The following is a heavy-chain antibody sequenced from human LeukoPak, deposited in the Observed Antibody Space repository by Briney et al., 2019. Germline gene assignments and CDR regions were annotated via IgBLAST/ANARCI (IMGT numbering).Heavy chain of an antibody. CDR1: GFTFSSYS. CDR3: ARISVAYCGGDCYSGFDP. J-gene: IGHJ5*02. V-gene: IGHV3-21*01. Sequence: GGSLRLSCAASGFTFSSYSMNWVRQAPGKGLEWASPISSSSSYIYYADSVKGRFTISRDNAKNSLYLQMNSLRAEDTAVYYCARISVAYCGGDCYSGFDPWGQGTLVTVSS. D-gene: IGHD2-21*02. CDR2: ISSSSSYI.